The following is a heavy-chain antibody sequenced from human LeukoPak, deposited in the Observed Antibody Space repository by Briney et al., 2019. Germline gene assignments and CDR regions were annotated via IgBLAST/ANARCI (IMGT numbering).Heavy chain of an antibody. J-gene: IGHJ5*02. V-gene: IGHV4-34*01. CDR3: ARGMPVVVPAAIGGWFDP. CDR1: GGSISSYY. CDR2: INHSGST. D-gene: IGHD2-2*02. Sequence: SETLSLTCTVSGGSISSYYWSWIRQPPGKGLEWIGEINHSGSTNYNPSLKSRVTISVDTSKNQFSLKLSSVTAADTAVYYCARGMPVVVPAAIGGWFDPWGQGTLVTVSS.